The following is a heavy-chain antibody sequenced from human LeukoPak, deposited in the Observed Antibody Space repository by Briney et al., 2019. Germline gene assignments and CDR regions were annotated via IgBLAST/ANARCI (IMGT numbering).Heavy chain of an antibody. Sequence: PSETLSLTCTVSGGSISGYSWNWIRQPAGKGLEWIGRIYTSGSTNYNPSLKSRVTMSLDTSKNQFSLRLSSVTAADTAVYYCARVPYSDYVWYFDLWGRGTLVSVSS. CDR1: GGSISGYS. CDR2: IYTSGST. D-gene: IGHD5-12*01. V-gene: IGHV4-4*07. CDR3: ARVPYSDYVWYFDL. J-gene: IGHJ2*01.